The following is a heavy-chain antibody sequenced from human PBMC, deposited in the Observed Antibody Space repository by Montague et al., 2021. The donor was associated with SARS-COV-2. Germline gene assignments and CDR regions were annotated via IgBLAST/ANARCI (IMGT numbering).Heavy chain of an antibody. V-gene: IGHV3-23*03. CDR1: GFTFSNYA. CDR3: AKDPHYDFWSGYYFDY. J-gene: IGHJ4*02. D-gene: IGHD3-3*01. CDR2: IYSGGSST. Sequence: SLRLSCSASGFTFSNYAMSWVRQAPGKGLEWVSVIYSGGSSTYYXDSVKGRFTISRDNSKNTLYLQMNSLRAEDTAVYYCAKDPHYDFWSGYYFDYWGQGTLVTASS.